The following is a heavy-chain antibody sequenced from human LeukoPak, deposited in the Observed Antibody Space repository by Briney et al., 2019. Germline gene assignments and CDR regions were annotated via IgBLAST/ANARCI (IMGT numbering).Heavy chain of an antibody. V-gene: IGHV3-23*01. Sequence: PGGSLRLSCAASGFTFSSYAMSWVRQAPGKGLEWVSAISGSGGSTYYADSVKGRFTISRDNSKNTLYLQMNSLRAEDTAVYYCSKYRYYYDSSWTFDYWGQGTLVTVSS. CDR3: SKYRYYYDSSWTFDY. J-gene: IGHJ4*02. CDR2: ISGSGGST. CDR1: GFTFSSYA. D-gene: IGHD3-22*01.